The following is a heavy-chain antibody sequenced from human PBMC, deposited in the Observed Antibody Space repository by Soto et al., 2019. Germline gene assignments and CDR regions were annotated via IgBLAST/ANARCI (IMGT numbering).Heavy chain of an antibody. Sequence: QVQLQESGPGLVKPSQTLSLTCTVSGGSISSGGYYWSWIRQHPGKGMEWIGYIYYSGSTYYNPSRKSRVTISVETSKSQFSLKLSSVTAADTAVYYCASLVLESYYYDSSGYRYWYFDLWGRGTLVTVSS. CDR3: ASLVLESYYYDSSGYRYWYFDL. J-gene: IGHJ2*01. CDR2: IYYSGST. V-gene: IGHV4-31*03. D-gene: IGHD3-22*01. CDR1: GGSISSGGYY.